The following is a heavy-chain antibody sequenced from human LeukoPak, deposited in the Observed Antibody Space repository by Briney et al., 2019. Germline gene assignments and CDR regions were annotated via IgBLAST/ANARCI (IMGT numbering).Heavy chain of an antibody. V-gene: IGHV1-46*01. CDR2: INPGGEST. Sequence: ASVKVSCTASESTFSRYYVHWVRQAPGQGLEWMGVINPGGESTRYSQKFQGRITMTRDTSTSTVYMALSSLRSEDTAVYFCARDLFAGYFTMIVVPGDWGQGTLVTVSS. CDR3: ARDLFAGYFTMIVVPGD. J-gene: IGHJ4*02. CDR1: ESTFSRYY. D-gene: IGHD3-22*01.